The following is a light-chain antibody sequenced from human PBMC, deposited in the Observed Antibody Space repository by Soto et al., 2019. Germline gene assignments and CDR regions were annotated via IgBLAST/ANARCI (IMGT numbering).Light chain of an antibody. CDR2: DAA. CDR1: QSVSSY. Sequence: EIVLTQSPAPLSLSPGERATLSCRASQSVSSYLAWYQQKPGQAPRLLIYDAANRATGIPARFSGSGSGTDFTLTISGLEPVDFAVYYCQQRSNWPTFGQGTKVEIK. CDR3: QQRSNWPT. J-gene: IGKJ1*01. V-gene: IGKV3-11*01.